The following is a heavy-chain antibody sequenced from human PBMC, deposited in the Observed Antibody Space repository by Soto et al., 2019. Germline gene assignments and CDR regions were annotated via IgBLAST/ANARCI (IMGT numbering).Heavy chain of an antibody. CDR2: ISAYNGNT. Sequence: ASVKVSCKASGYTFTSYGISWVRQAPGQGLEWMGWISAYNGNTNYAQKLQGRVTMTTDTSTSTAYMELRSLRSDDTAVYYCARGGYCSSTSCYFIRISQDFDSWGQGTLVNVSS. CDR3: ARGGYCSSTSCYFIRISQDFDS. V-gene: IGHV1-18*01. J-gene: IGHJ4*02. D-gene: IGHD2-2*01. CDR1: GYTFTSYG.